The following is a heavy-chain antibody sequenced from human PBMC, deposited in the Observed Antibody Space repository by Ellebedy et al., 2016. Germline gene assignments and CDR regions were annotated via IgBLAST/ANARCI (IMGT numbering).Heavy chain of an antibody. V-gene: IGHV3-30*03. D-gene: IGHD3-10*01. CDR1: GFTVSSYG. CDR3: VRDKFPPMVRGVIDY. Sequence: GGSLRLSXAASGFTVSSYGMHWVRQAPGKGLEWVAIISYDGSHKYYADSVKGRFTISRDYSKNTLHLQMNSLRAEDTAVYYCVRDKFPPMVRGVIDYWGQGTLVTVSS. J-gene: IGHJ4*02. CDR2: ISYDGSHK.